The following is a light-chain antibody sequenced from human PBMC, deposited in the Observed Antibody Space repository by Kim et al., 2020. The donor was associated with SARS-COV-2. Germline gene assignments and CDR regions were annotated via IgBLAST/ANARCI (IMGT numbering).Light chain of an antibody. Sequence: IQMTQSPSSLSASVGDRVTITCRASQSISNYLNWYQQRPGKAPKLLIYAASILQSGVPSRFSGSGSGTDFTLTISSLQPEDDETEYYQQRQSDSTQWTFGQGTKLEIK. V-gene: IGKV1-39*01. CDR3: QQRQSDSTQWT. CDR1: QSISNY. CDR2: AAS. J-gene: IGKJ2*02.